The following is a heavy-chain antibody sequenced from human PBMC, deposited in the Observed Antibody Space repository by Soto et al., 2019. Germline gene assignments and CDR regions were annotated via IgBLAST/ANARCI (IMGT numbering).Heavy chain of an antibody. CDR3: NSYPDFWGGHTPL. D-gene: IGHD3-3*01. J-gene: IGHJ4*02. CDR1: GFSITNTW. V-gene: IGHV3-15*07. CDR2: VKSKADGGTA. Sequence: EVQLVESGGGLVQPGGSLRLSCAASGFSITNTWMHWVRQAPGKGLEWVGRVKSKADGGTADYAAPVKGRFTVSRDDLKNTQYLQMNSPKMEDTAVYYCNSYPDFWGGHTPLWGQGTLVTVSS.